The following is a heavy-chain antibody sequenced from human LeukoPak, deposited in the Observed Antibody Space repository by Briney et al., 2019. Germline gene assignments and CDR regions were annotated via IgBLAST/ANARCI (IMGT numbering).Heavy chain of an antibody. CDR2: ISYDGSNK. J-gene: IGHJ4*02. Sequence: GGSLRLSCAASGFTFSSYAMHWVRQAPGKGLEWVAVISYDGSNKYYADSAKGRFTISRDNSKNTLYLQMNSLRAEDTAVYYCAKDRSSLLWFGESLDYWGQGTLVTVSS. CDR1: GFTFSSYA. D-gene: IGHD3-10*01. V-gene: IGHV3-30*04. CDR3: AKDRSSLLWFGESLDY.